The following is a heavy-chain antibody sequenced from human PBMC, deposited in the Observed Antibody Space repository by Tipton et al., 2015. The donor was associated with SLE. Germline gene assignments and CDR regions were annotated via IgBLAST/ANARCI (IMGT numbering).Heavy chain of an antibody. V-gene: IGHV4-34*01. CDR1: GGSFSGYY. CDR2: INHSGST. D-gene: IGHD3-3*01. CDR3: ARHPDFWSGQRWFDP. J-gene: IGHJ5*02. Sequence: TLSLTCAVYGGSFSGYYWSWIRQPPGKGLEWIGEINHSGSTNYKSSLKSRLTISVDTSKNQFSLKLSSVTAADTAVYYCARHPDFWSGQRWFDPWGQGTLVTVSS.